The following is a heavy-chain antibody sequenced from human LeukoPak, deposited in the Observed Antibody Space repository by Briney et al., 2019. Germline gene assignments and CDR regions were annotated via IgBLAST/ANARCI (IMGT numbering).Heavy chain of an antibody. CDR2: ISSSGSTI. D-gene: IGHD2/OR15-2a*01. J-gene: IGHJ4*02. CDR1: GFTFSSYE. CDR3: AILSWDGRGSFY. V-gene: IGHV3-48*03. Sequence: GESLRLSCAASGFTFSSYEMNWVRQAPGKGLEWVSYISSSGSTIYYADSVKGRFTISRDNAKNSLYLQMNSLRAEDTAVYFCAILSWDGRGSFYWGQGALVTVSS.